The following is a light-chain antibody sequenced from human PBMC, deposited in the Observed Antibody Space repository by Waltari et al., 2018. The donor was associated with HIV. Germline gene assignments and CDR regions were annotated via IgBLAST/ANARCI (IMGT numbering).Light chain of an antibody. J-gene: IGLJ2*01. CDR1: RSNIGAGFD. Sequence: QSVLTQPPSVSGAPGQRVTIACTGTRSNIGAGFDVHWYQQIPGNAPKLLIYDNNSRPSGVPARFSGSKSGTSASLAITGLQSEDEADYYCQSYDMSQSGSLVFGGGTKLTVL. CDR2: DNN. CDR3: QSYDMSQSGSLV. V-gene: IGLV1-40*01.